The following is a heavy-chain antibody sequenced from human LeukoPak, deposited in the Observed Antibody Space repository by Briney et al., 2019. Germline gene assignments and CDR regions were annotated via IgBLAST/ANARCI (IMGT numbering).Heavy chain of an antibody. CDR1: GGSISGYY. CDR3: ARRITRVVRGVIKDAFDI. D-gene: IGHD3-10*01. Sequence: PSETLSLTCTVSGGSISGYYWSWIRQPPGKGLEWIGYIYYSGSTNYNPSLKSRVTISVDTSKNQFSLKLSSVTAADTAVYYCARRITRVVRGVIKDAFDIWGQGTMVTVSS. J-gene: IGHJ3*02. V-gene: IGHV4-59*01. CDR2: IYYSGST.